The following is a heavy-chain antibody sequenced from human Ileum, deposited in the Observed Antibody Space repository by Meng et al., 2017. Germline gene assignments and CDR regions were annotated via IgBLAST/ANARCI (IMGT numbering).Heavy chain of an antibody. V-gene: IGHV4-61*08. CDR3: ARDHWGSLDY. CDR2: AST. CDR1: GGSVSSAGYQ. D-gene: IGHD7-27*01. J-gene: IGHJ4*02. Sequence: VQLQESGSGLVRPSEILYLICTVSGGSVSSAGYQWGWIRQPPGKGLEWIGYASTNYNPSLKSRVTISLDTSKNQFSLKLSSVTAADTAVYYCARDHWGSLDYWGQGILVTVSS.